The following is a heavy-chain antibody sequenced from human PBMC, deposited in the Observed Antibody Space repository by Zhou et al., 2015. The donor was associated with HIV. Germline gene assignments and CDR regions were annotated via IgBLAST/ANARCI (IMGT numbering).Heavy chain of an antibody. Sequence: EVQLVESGGGLVQPGRSLRLSCAASGFTFDDYAMHWVRQAPGKGLEWVSGISWNSGSIGYADSVKGRFTISRDNAKNSLYLQMNSLRAEDTAFYYCAKSYCGGDCDSTYYYYGMDVWGQGP. J-gene: IGHJ6*02. CDR2: ISWNSGSI. CDR1: GFTFDDYA. CDR3: AKSYCGGDCDSTYYYYGMDV. D-gene: IGHD2-21*02. V-gene: IGHV3-9*01.